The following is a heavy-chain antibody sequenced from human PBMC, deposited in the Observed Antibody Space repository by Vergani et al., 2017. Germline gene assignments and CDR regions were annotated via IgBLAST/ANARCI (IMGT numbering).Heavy chain of an antibody. Sequence: QLQLQQSGPGLVKPSETLFLTCTVSADSISSGSYYLGWIRQPPGKSLEWIGSIYYSGVTYYNPSLKSRVAISVDMSKNQFSLKVTSVTAADTAVYFCARQRPGSGWSPGDFDDWGQGILVTVSS. CDR2: IYYSGVT. CDR3: ARQRPGSGWSPGDFDD. V-gene: IGHV4-39*01. J-gene: IGHJ4*02. D-gene: IGHD6-19*01. CDR1: ADSISSGSYY.